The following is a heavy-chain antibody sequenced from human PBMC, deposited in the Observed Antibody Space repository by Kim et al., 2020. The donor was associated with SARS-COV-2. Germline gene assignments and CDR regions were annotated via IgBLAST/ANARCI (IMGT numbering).Heavy chain of an antibody. D-gene: IGHD3-10*01. Sequence: GSLRLSCAASGFTFSDFSMHWVRQASGKGLEWVGRIRSKFNNYATAYAASVKGRVTISRDDSKNTAYLEMNSLNTEDTALYYCSRNYGSGSLVDHWGQGTLVTVSS. CDR3: SRNYGSGSLVDH. J-gene: IGHJ4*02. V-gene: IGHV3-73*01. CDR2: IRSKFNNYAT. CDR1: GFTFSDFS.